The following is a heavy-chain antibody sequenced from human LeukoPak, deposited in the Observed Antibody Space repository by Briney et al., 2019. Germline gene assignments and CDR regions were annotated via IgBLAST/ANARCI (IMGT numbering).Heavy chain of an antibody. CDR1: GFTFSSYS. CDR2: ISSSSSTI. V-gene: IGHV3-48*01. D-gene: IGHD5-12*01. J-gene: IGHJ6*03. CDR3: AGGPSGYPDYYYMDV. Sequence: GGSLRLSCAASGFTFSSYSMNWVRQAPGKGLEWVSYISSSSSTIYYADSVKGRFTISRDNAKNSLYLQVNSLRAEDTAVYYCAGGPSGYPDYYYMDVWGKGTTVTVSS.